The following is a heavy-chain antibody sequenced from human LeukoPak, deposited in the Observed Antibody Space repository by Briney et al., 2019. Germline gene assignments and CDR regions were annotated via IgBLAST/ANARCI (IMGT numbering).Heavy chain of an antibody. J-gene: IGHJ4*02. CDR2: MNPNSGNT. CDR3: TRGSSGRRDN. Sequence: GAAVKVSCKASVYTFTSCDINWVRQATGQGLEWMGWMNPNSGNTGSGQSFQGRITMTRDISIGTAYMELSNLTSEDTAIYYCTRGSSGRRDNWGQGTLVTVSA. V-gene: IGHV1-8*01. CDR1: VYTFTSCD. D-gene: IGHD6-19*01.